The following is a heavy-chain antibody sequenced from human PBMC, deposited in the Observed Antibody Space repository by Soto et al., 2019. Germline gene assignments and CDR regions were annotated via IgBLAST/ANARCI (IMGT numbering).Heavy chain of an antibody. CDR1: GFTFSSYS. CDR3: ARGGYYDFWSGYYPSSPYDY. D-gene: IGHD3-3*01. CDR2: ISSSSSYI. V-gene: IGHV3-21*01. J-gene: IGHJ4*02. Sequence: GGSLRLSCAASGFTFSSYSMNWVRQAPGKGLEWVSSISSSSSYIYYADSVKGRFTISRDNAKNSLYLQMNSLRAEDTAVYYCARGGYYDFWSGYYPSSPYDYWGQGTLVTVSS.